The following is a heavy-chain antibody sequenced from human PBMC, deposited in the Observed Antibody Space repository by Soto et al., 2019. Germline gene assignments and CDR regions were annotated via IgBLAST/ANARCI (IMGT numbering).Heavy chain of an antibody. CDR3: ARAQYTGSYFDACDV. D-gene: IGHD1-26*01. Sequence: GGSLRLSCASSGFSFSSYGMHWVRQAPGKGLDWVAVIWYDGSNKYYAESVKGRFTISRDNSENTLYVQMNSLTVEDTAVYYCARAQYTGSYFDACDVWGQGTMVTVSS. CDR1: GFSFSSYG. V-gene: IGHV3-33*03. J-gene: IGHJ3*01. CDR2: IWYDGSNK.